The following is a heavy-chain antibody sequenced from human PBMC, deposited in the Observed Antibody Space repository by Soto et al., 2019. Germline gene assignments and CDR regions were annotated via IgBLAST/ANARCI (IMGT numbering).Heavy chain of an antibody. Sequence: SETLSLTCTVSGGSISSYYWSWIRQPPGKGLEWIGYIYYSGSTNYNPSLESRVTISVDTSKNQFSLNLSSVTAADTAVYYCARYRPDYDILTETPLPGYMDVWGKGTTVTVSS. CDR1: GGSISSYY. J-gene: IGHJ6*03. CDR2: IYYSGST. D-gene: IGHD3-9*01. CDR3: ARYRPDYDILTETPLPGYMDV. V-gene: IGHV4-59*01.